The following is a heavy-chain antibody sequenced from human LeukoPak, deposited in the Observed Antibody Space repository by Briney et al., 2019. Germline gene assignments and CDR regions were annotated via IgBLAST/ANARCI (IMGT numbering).Heavy chain of an antibody. D-gene: IGHD1-14*01. V-gene: IGHV3-9*01. J-gene: IGHJ5*02. CDR2: ISWNSDSI. Sequence: GGFLRLSCAASGFTFDDYAMHWVRQAPGKGLEWVSGISWNSDSIVYADSVRGRFIISRDSAKNSLYLQMNSLRAEDTALYFCAKAPGGGIMRSYFDPWGQGTLVTVSS. CDR3: AKAPGGGIMRSYFDP. CDR1: GFTFDDYA.